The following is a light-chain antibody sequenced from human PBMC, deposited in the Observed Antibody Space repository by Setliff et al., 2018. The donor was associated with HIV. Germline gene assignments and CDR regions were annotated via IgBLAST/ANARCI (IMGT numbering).Light chain of an antibody. CDR3: SSYTSIYTYV. J-gene: IGLJ1*01. CDR2: DVN. Sequence: QSVLTQPASVSGSPGQSVTISCAGTSSDIGGYNYVSWYQQHPGKAPKLIIYDVNHRPSGISSRFSGSKSGNVASLIISGLQTGDEADYYCSSYTSIYTYVFGTGTKV. V-gene: IGLV2-14*03. CDR1: SSDIGGYNY.